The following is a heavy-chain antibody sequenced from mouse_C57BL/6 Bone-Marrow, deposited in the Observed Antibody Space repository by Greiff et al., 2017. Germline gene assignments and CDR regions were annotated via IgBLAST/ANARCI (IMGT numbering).Heavy chain of an antibody. CDR2: IWSDGST. CDR3: ARHGNQIPSSYRDGYFDG. Sequence: VHLVESGPGLVAPSQSLSITCTVSGFSLTSYGVHWVRQPPGKGLEWLVVIWSDGSTTYNSALKSRLSISKENSKSQVFLKMNSLQTDDTAMYCCARHGNQIPSSYRDGYFDGWGTGTTVTVSS. V-gene: IGHV2-6-1*01. CDR1: GFSLTSYG. D-gene: IGHD2-12*01. J-gene: IGHJ1*03.